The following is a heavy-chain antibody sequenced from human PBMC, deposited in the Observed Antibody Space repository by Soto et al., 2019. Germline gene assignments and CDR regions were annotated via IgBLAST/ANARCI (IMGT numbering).Heavy chain of an antibody. CDR1: GASMRNYY. CDR3: VREGDYSDNNGYPLFDY. J-gene: IGHJ4*02. CDR2: IFGCGET. V-gene: IGHV4-4*07. Sequence: QVQLQESGPGLLKPSETLSLTCTVSGASMRNYYWSWIRQPAGKGLEWMGRIFGCGETYYNPSPKSRIILSVDLSKSQFSLELTSVTAADTAVYFCVREGDYSDNNGYPLFDYWGQGTLVTVSP. D-gene: IGHD3-22*01.